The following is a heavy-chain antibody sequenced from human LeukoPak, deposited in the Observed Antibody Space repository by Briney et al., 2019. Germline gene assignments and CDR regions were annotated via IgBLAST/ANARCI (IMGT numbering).Heavy chain of an antibody. V-gene: IGHV3-15*01. CDR3: TTDQWGRLLWFGEVPPYYMDV. CDR2: IKSKTDGGTT. D-gene: IGHD3-10*01. J-gene: IGHJ6*03. CDR1: GFTFSSYG. Sequence: EGSLRLSCAASGFTFSSYGMSWVRQAPGKGLEWVGRIKSKTDGGTTDYAAPVKGRFTISRDDSKNTLYLQMNSLKTEDTAVYYCTTDQWGRLLWFGEVPPYYMDVWGKGTTVTISS.